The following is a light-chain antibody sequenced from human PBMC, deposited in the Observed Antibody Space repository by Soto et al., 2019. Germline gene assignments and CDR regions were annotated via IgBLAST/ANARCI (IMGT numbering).Light chain of an antibody. V-gene: IGKV3-20*01. CDR2: DAS. Sequence: EVVLTQSPATLSLSPGERATLSCRASQHLDNSYLAWYQQKLGQAPRLLIYDASTRAAGIPDKFTGSGSGTDFSLIISRLEADDSAIYYCQRYGLAARCFTFGPGTKVEIK. CDR1: QHLDNSY. J-gene: IGKJ3*01. CDR3: QRYGLAARCFT.